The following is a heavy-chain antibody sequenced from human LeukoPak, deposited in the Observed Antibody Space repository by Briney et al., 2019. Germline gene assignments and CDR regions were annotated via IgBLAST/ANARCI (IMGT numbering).Heavy chain of an antibody. D-gene: IGHD3-3*01. V-gene: IGHV3-33*01. CDR1: GFTFSSYG. J-gene: IGHJ5*02. CDR2: IWYDGSNK. Sequence: GGSLRLSCAASGFTFSSYGMHWVRQAPGKGQEWVAVIWYDGSNKYYADSVKGRFTISRDNSKNTLYLQMNSLRAEDTAVYYCARDRSGYLYWFDPWGQGTLVTVSS. CDR3: ARDRSGYLYWFDP.